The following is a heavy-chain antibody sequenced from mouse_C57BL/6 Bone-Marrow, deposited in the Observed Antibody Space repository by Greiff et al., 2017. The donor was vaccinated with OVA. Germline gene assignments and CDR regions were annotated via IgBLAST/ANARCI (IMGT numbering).Heavy chain of an antibody. CDR2: ISYAGSN. V-gene: IGHV3-6*01. J-gene: IGHJ2*01. D-gene: IGHD1-1*01. CDR1: GYSITSGYF. CDR3: ARGTVYYDGSSDVPFFDY. Sequence: ESGPGLVKPSQSLSLTCSVSGYSITSGYFWFWIRQFPGNKLEWLDYISYAGSNNYNPSLKNRISITRDTSKNQFFLKLKSVTTEDTATEYCARGTVYYDGSSDVPFFDYWGQGTTLTVSA.